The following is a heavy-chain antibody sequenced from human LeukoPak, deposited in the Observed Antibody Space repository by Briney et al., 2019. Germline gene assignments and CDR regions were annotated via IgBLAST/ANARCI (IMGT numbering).Heavy chain of an antibody. D-gene: IGHD3-10*01. CDR3: AVTMVRGVSGMDV. V-gene: IGHV4-4*07. CDR1: GGFISSYY. Sequence: NPSETLSLTCTVSGGFISSYYWNWIRQPAGKGLEWIGRIYTSGTSNYNPSLKSRATMSVDTSKNQFSLKLSSVTAADTAVYYCAVTMVRGVSGMDVWGQGTTVTVSS. J-gene: IGHJ6*02. CDR2: IYTSGTS.